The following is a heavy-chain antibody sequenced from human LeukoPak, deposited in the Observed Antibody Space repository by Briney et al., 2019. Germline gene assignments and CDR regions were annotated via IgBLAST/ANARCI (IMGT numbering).Heavy chain of an antibody. CDR3: ARQYNSGYGLPFDY. V-gene: IGHV4-39*01. J-gene: IGHJ4*02. D-gene: IGHD5-12*01. CDR1: GGSISSSSYY. Sequence: PSETLSLTCTVSGGSISSSSYYWGWIRQPPGKGLEWIGSIYYSGSTYYNPSLKSRVTISVDTSKNQFSLKLSSVTAADTAVYYCARQYNSGYGLPFDYWGQGTLVTVSS. CDR2: IYYSGST.